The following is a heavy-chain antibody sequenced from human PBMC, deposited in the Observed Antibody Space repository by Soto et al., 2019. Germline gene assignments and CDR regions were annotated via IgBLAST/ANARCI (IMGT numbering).Heavy chain of an antibody. V-gene: IGHV3-11*01. CDR3: ARAWKIEKFGVISMSKGLDV. D-gene: IGHD3-3*01. CDR1: GFIFSDYY. CDR2: SSNRDRST. J-gene: IGHJ6*02. Sequence: VGSLRLSCAASGFIFSDYYMTWIRQAPGKGLEWLSCSSNRDRSTYYADSVKDRFVVSKDNAKNSVYLQMNSLRAEDTAVYFCARAWKIEKFGVISMSKGLDVWGQGTTVTVSS.